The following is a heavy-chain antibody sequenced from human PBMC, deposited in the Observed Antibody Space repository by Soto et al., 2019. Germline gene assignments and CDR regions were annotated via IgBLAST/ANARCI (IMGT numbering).Heavy chain of an antibody. CDR1: GGSVIRSSFY. Sequence: QLQLQESGPGVLKPSETLSLTCNVSGGSVIRSSFYWAWLRQPPGKGLEWVGGIYNSGRIYYNPSLDSRVTISVDDSKNHFYLKVDSVTATDTAVYYCATPSFSPPTAYYYGFDVWGQGTTVVVSS. J-gene: IGHJ6*02. CDR2: IYNSGRI. V-gene: IGHV4-39*02. D-gene: IGHD3-16*02. CDR3: ATPSFSPPTAYYYGFDV.